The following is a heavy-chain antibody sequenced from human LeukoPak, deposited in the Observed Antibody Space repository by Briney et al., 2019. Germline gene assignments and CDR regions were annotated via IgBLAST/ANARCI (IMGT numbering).Heavy chain of an antibody. Sequence: GGSLRLSCATSGFTFSSYWMSWVRQAPGKGLEWVANIKQDGSEKYYVDSVKGRFTISRDNAKNSLYLQMNSLRAEDTAVYYCARDLVYDSSGYYRTDAFDIWGQGTMVTVSS. D-gene: IGHD3-22*01. J-gene: IGHJ3*02. V-gene: IGHV3-7*01. CDR1: GFTFSSYW. CDR2: IKQDGSEK. CDR3: ARDLVYDSSGYYRTDAFDI.